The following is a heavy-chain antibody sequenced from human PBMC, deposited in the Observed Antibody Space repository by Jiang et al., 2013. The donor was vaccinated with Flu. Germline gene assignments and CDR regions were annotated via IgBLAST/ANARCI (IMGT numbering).Heavy chain of an antibody. D-gene: IGHD3-10*01. Sequence: EWIGSIYHSGSTYYNPSLKSRVTISVDTSKNQFSLKLSSVTAADTAVYYCARDTYYYGSGSYYNGVVYYYYGMDVWGKGTTVTVSS. CDR2: IYHSGST. V-gene: IGHV4-38-2*02. J-gene: IGHJ6*04. CDR3: ARDTYYYGSGSYYNGVVYYYYGMDV.